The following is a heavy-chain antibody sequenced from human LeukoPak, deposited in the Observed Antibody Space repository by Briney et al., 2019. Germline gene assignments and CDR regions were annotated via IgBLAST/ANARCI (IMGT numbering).Heavy chain of an antibody. D-gene: IGHD4-17*01. Sequence: PGGSLRLSCAASGFTFSSYSMNWVRQAPGKGLEWVSSISSSSSYIYYADSVKGRFTISRDNAKNSLYLQMNSLRAEDTAVYYCARDPGNYGDSYYFDYWGQGTLVTVSS. V-gene: IGHV3-21*01. CDR2: ISSSSSYI. CDR3: ARDPGNYGDSYYFDY. CDR1: GFTFSSYS. J-gene: IGHJ4*02.